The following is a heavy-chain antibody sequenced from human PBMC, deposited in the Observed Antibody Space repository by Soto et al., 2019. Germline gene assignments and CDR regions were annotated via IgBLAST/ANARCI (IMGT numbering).Heavy chain of an antibody. CDR3: ARLGREQWLSDY. Sequence: PSETLSLTSPVSGGSISSYYWSWIRQPPGKGLEWIGYIYYSGSTNYNPSLKSRVTISVDTSKNQFSLKLSSVTAADTAVYYCARLGREQWLSDYWGQGTLVTVSS. CDR1: GGSISSYY. V-gene: IGHV4-59*08. J-gene: IGHJ4*02. CDR2: IYYSGST. D-gene: IGHD6-19*01.